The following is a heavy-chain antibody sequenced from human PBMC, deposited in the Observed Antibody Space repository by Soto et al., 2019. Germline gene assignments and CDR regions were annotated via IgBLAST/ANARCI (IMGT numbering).Heavy chain of an antibody. CDR2: VCYSGST. V-gene: IGHV4-30-4*01. Sequence: QVRLQGSGPGLVKPSQTLSLTCTVSGGSISGGGYYWGWIGKPPGKGLEWIGYVCYSGSTSYTPSLKSRVTISVDTSKNQFSLKLSSVTAADTAVYYCARERVVRGVIIPDYWGQGTLVTVSS. J-gene: IGHJ4*02. CDR1: GGSISGGGYY. D-gene: IGHD3-10*01. CDR3: ARERVVRGVIIPDY.